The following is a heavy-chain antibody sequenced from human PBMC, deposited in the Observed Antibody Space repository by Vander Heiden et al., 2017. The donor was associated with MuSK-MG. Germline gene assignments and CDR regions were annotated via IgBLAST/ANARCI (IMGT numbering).Heavy chain of an antibody. CDR3: ARRDSSLWYFDL. Sequence: QVQLQESGPGLVKPSETLSLTCTVSGGPISSYYWSWIRQPPGKGLEWIGYIYYSGSTNYNPSLKSRVTISVDTSKNQFSLKLSSVTAADTAVYYCARRDSSLWYFDLWGRGTLVTVSS. CDR1: GGPISSYY. J-gene: IGHJ2*01. V-gene: IGHV4-59*01. D-gene: IGHD2-21*02. CDR2: IYYSGST.